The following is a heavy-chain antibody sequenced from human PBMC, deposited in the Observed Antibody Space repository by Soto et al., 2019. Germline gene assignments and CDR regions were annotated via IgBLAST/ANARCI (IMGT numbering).Heavy chain of an antibody. CDR2: ISYDGSNK. V-gene: IGHV3-30-3*01. Sequence: QVQLVESGGGVVQPGRSLRLSCAASGFTFSSYAMHWVRQAPGKGLEWVAVISYDGSNKYYADSVKGRFTISRDNSKNXXYLQMNSLRAEDTAVYYCARDDGLDSGYDWYPFDYWGQGTLVTVSS. CDR3: ARDDGLDSGYDWYPFDY. D-gene: IGHD5-12*01. CDR1: GFTFSSYA. J-gene: IGHJ4*02.